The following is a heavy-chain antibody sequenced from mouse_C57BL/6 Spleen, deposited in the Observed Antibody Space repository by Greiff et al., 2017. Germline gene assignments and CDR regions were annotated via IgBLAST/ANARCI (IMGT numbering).Heavy chain of an antibody. J-gene: IGHJ4*01. V-gene: IGHV3-6*01. Sequence: EVKLMESGPGLVKPSQSLSLTCSVTGYSITSGYYWTWIRQFPGNKLEWMGYISYDGSNNYNPSLKNRISITRDTSKNQFFLKLNSVTNEDTATYYCARVGGLDYAMDYWGQGTSVTVSS. CDR1: GYSITSGYY. CDR3: ARVGGLDYAMDY. D-gene: IGHD3-3*01. CDR2: ISYDGSN.